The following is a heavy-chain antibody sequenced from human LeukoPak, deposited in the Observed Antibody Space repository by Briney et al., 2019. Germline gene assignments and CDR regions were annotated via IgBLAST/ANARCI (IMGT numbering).Heavy chain of an antibody. Sequence: ASVKVSRKASGYTFTGYYMHWVRQAPGQGLEWMGWINPNSGGTNYAQKFQGRVTMTRDTSISTAYMELSRLRSDDTAVYYCARGPTGYYDSSGYPDDYWGQGTLVTVSS. CDR3: ARGPTGYYDSSGYPDDY. V-gene: IGHV1-2*02. J-gene: IGHJ4*02. CDR1: GYTFTGYY. D-gene: IGHD3-22*01. CDR2: INPNSGGT.